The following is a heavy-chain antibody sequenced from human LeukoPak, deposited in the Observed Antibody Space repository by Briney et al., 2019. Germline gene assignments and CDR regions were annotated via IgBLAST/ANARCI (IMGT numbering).Heavy chain of an antibody. Sequence: PGGSLRLSCAGSGFIFSDAWMSWVRQAPGKGLEWVGRIKRESDGGTTDYGAPVKGRFIISRDDSKTTVYLQMNSLRTEDTAVYYCTTEQGKTDDDYWVQGTLVTVSS. D-gene: IGHD1-1*01. J-gene: IGHJ4*02. CDR1: GFIFSDAW. CDR3: TTEQGKTDDDY. CDR2: IKRESDGGTT. V-gene: IGHV3-15*01.